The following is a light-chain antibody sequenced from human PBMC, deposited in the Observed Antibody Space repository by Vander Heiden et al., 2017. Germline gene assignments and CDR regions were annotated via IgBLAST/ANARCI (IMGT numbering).Light chain of an antibody. J-gene: IGKJ1*01. CDR2: AAS. CDR3: QQSYNPPLR. Sequence: DIQMTQSPSSLSASVGDRVTITCRAGQSVSTFLNWYQQKPGKAPRLLIYAASYLQSGVPSRFSGSGSGTEFTLTISSLEPEDFATYYCQQSYNPPLRFGQGTRVEIK. CDR1: QSVSTF. V-gene: IGKV1-39*01.